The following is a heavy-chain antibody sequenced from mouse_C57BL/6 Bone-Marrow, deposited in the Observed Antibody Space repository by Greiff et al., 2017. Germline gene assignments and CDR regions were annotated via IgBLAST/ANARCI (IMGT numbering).Heavy chain of an antibody. V-gene: IGHV1-69*01. CDR1: GYTFTSYW. J-gene: IGHJ3*01. Sequence: QVQLKQPGAELVMPGASVKLSCKASGYTFTSYWMHWVKQRPGQGLEWIGEIDPSDSYTNYNQKFKGKSTLTVDKSSSTAYMQLSSLTSEDSAVYYCARIRDSSGEGWFAYWGQGTLVTVSA. D-gene: IGHD3-2*02. CDR2: IDPSDSYT. CDR3: ARIRDSSGEGWFAY.